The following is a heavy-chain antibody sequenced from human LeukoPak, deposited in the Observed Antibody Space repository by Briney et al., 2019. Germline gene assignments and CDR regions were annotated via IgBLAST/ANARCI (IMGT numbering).Heavy chain of an antibody. J-gene: IGHJ5*02. CDR3: ARAHGGGPTGWFDP. CDR2: ISYDGSNK. Sequence: GGYLRLSCAASGFTFCSYAMHWVRQAPGKGLEWVAVISYDGSNKYYADSVKGRFTISRDNAKNSLYLQMNSLRAEDTAVYYCARAHGGGPTGWFDPWGQGTLVTVSS. V-gene: IGHV3-30-3*01. CDR1: GFTFCSYA. D-gene: IGHD4-11*01.